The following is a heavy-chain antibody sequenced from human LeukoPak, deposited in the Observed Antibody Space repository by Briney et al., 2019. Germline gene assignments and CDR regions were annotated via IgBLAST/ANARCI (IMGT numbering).Heavy chain of an antibody. Sequence: PSETLSLTCTVSSGSVRSGGFFWSWIRQPPGKGLEWLGYIYNSGSTCYNPSLKSRVTISVDTSKNQFSLKLSSVTAADTAVYYCARDDSTKIDYWGQGTLVTVSS. D-gene: IGHD2-15*01. V-gene: IGHV4-31*02. CDR3: ARDDSTKIDY. CDR1: SGSVRSGGFF. CDR2: IYNSGST. J-gene: IGHJ4*02.